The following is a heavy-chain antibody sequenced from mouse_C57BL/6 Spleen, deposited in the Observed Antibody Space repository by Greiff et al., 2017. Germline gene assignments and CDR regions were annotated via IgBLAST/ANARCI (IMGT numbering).Heavy chain of an antibody. CDR3: ARDYGSTWYFDV. CDR1: GFTFSDYG. CDR2: ISSGSSTI. J-gene: IGHJ1*03. D-gene: IGHD1-1*01. Sequence: DVQLVESGGGLVKPGGSLKLSCAASGFTFSDYGMHWVRQAPEKGLEWVAYISSGSSTIYYADTVKGRFTISRDNAKNTLFLQMTSLRSEDTAMYYCARDYGSTWYFDVWGTGTTVTVSS. V-gene: IGHV5-17*01.